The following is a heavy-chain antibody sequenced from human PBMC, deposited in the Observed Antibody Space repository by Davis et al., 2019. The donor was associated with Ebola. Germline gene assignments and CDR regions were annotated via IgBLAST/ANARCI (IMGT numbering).Heavy chain of an antibody. Sequence: SETLSLTCTVSGGSISSYYWSWIRQPPGKGLEWIGYIYYSGSTNYNPSLKSRVTISVDTSKNQFSLKLSSVTAADTAVYYCARGRASRGYSGYDYVNYYYYGMDVWGQGTTVTVSS. CDR1: GGSISSYY. D-gene: IGHD5-12*01. CDR2: IYYSGST. J-gene: IGHJ6*02. V-gene: IGHV4-59*12. CDR3: ARGRASRGYSGYDYVNYYYYGMDV.